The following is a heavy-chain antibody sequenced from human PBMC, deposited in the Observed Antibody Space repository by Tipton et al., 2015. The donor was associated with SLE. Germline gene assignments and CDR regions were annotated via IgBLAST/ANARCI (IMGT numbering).Heavy chain of an antibody. V-gene: IGHV4-39*07. D-gene: IGHD2-21*01. CDR3: GRAIGVHYFHV. J-gene: IGHJ4*02. CDR2: VFYSGST. CDR1: GDSISSYSHY. Sequence: TLSLTCIVSGDSISSYSHYWGWIRQPPGKTLEWIGSVFYSGSTYYNPSLESRVTISVDASKTQFSLRLTSVTAADTAVYYCGRAIGVHYFHVWGQGTLVTVSS.